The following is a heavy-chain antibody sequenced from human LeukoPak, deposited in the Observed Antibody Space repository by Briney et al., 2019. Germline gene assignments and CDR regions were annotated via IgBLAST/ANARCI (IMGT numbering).Heavy chain of an antibody. CDR1: GFTFSSYW. D-gene: IGHD1-26*01. Sequence: PGGSLRLSCAAPGFTFSSYWMSWVRQAPGKGLEWVANIKQDGSEKYYVDSVKGRFTISRDNAKNTVYLQMNSLRAEDTAVYYCVRSMNGRYGFFDYWGQGILVTVSS. CDR2: IKQDGSEK. V-gene: IGHV3-7*01. CDR3: VRSMNGRYGFFDY. J-gene: IGHJ4*02.